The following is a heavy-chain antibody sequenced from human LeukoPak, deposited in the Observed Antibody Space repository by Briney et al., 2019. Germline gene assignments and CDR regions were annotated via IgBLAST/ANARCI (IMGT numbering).Heavy chain of an antibody. CDR1: GGSISSPNW. V-gene: IGHV4-4*02. J-gene: IGHJ5*02. CDR2: IYHSGRT. Sequence: SETLSLTWAVSGGSISSPNWWTWVRQPPGKGLEWIGEIYHSGRTNSNPSLESRVIMSVDKSKNQFSLKLTSVTAADTAVYYCARVGHNWFDPWGQGTLVTV. D-gene: IGHD1-26*01. CDR3: ARVGHNWFDP.